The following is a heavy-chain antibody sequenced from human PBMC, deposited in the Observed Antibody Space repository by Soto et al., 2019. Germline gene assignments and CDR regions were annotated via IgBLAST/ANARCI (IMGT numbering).Heavy chain of an antibody. V-gene: IGHV1-69*01. CDR2: IIPILGTA. Sequence: QVQRVQSGAEGRKPGSSVRVSCKASGGTFSSYAISWWRQAPGQELDGMGGIIPILGTANYAQKFKGRVQRNSDETTSTAYMELSSLRSEDTAGHCCASTPADILVVVAAMRYYDCMDPWGQGTTVTVSS. CDR3: ASTPADILVVVAAMRYYDCMDP. CDR1: GGTFSSYA. J-gene: IGHJ6*02. D-gene: IGHD2-15*01.